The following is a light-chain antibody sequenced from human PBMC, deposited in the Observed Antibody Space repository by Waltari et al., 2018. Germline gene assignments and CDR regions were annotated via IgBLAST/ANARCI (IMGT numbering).Light chain of an antibody. V-gene: IGLV2-14*01. CDR3: SSYTSSSTWV. J-gene: IGLJ3*02. CDR2: DFS. Sequence: QSALTQPASVSGSPGQSITISCTGTSSDVGGYNYVSWYQQHPGKAPKLMISDFSKRPSGVSNRCTRSKSDNTASLTISGLQAEDEADYYCSSYTSSSTWVFGGGTKLTVL. CDR1: SSDVGGYNY.